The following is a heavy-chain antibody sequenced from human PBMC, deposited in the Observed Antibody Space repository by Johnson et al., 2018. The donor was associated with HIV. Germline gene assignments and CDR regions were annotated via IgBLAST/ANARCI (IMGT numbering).Heavy chain of an antibody. CDR3: AKDSSSRMGFPGFDI. CDR1: RFTFSSYG. CDR2: IRYDGSEK. D-gene: IGHD2-2*01. J-gene: IGHJ3*02. V-gene: IGHV3-30*02. Sequence: VQLVESGGGVVQPGGSLRLSCAASRFTFSSYGMHWVRQAPGKGLEWVTFIRYDGSEKYFADSVKGRFTISRDNSKNTLYLQMSSLRLEDKALYYCAKDSSSRMGFPGFDIWGPGTMVTVSS.